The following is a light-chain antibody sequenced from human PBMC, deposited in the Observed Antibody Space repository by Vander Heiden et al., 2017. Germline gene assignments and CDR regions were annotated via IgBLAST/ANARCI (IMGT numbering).Light chain of an antibody. CDR1: QSISSY. CDR3: QQSYSNPQWT. V-gene: IGKV1-39*01. J-gene: IGKJ1*01. Sequence: DIQITQSPSSVSASVGDRVTSTCRASQSISSYLNWYQQKPGKAPKLLIYAASSLQSGVPSRFSGSGYGTDFTLTISSRQPEDFATYYCQQSYSNPQWTFGQGTKVXIK. CDR2: AAS.